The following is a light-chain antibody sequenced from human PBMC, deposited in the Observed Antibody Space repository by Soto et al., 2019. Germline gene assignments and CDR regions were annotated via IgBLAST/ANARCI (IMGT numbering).Light chain of an antibody. J-gene: IGLJ2*01. CDR2: DVT. CDR3: SSYAGSSIPVA. V-gene: IGLV2-8*01. Sequence: QSALTQPPSASGSPGQSVTISCTGASSDVGGYNFVSWYQHHPGKAPRLMIYDVTQRPSGVPDRFSGSKSGNTASLTVSGLQVDDEADYYCSSYAGSSIPVAFGGGTKVTVL. CDR1: SSDVGGYNF.